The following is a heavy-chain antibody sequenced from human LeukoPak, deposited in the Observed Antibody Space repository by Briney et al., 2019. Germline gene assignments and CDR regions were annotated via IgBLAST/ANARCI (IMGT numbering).Heavy chain of an antibody. CDR1: GGSISRGSYY. Sequence: PSDTLSLPCTVSGGSISRGSYYWSWIRQPAGKGLEWIERIYTSGSTTYNSSRKSRVTISLDTSKNHFSLRLSSVTAADTAVYYCARDREVGATGYYFDYWGQGTLVTVSS. CDR3: ARDREVGATGYYFDY. J-gene: IGHJ4*02. V-gene: IGHV4-61*02. D-gene: IGHD1-26*01. CDR2: IYTSGST.